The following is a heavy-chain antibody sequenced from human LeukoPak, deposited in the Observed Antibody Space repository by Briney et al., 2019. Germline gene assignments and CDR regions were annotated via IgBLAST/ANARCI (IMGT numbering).Heavy chain of an antibody. CDR3: ARSISSSSSFDY. D-gene: IGHD6-6*01. CDR2: ISYSGVST. J-gene: IGHJ4*02. CDR1: GFTFSSYA. Sequence: GGSLRLSCAASGFTFSSYAMSWVRQAPGKGLEWVSGISYSGVSTYYGDSVKGRFTISRDNAENTLYLQMNSLRAEDTAVYYCARSISSSSSFDYWGQGTLVTVSS. V-gene: IGHV3-23*01.